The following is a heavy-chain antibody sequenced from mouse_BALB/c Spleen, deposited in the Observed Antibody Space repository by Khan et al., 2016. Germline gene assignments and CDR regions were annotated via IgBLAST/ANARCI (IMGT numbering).Heavy chain of an antibody. CDR3: ARSGPFYFDY. Sequence: ELVESGPGLVKPSQSLSLTCTVTGSSITSDYAWNWIRQFPGNKLEWMGYISYSGSTSYNPSLKSRISITRDTSKNQFFLQLNSVTTEDTATYYCARSGPFYFDYWGQGTTLTVSS. CDR2: ISYSGST. V-gene: IGHV3-2*02. D-gene: IGHD4-1*01. CDR1: GSSITSDYA. J-gene: IGHJ2*01.